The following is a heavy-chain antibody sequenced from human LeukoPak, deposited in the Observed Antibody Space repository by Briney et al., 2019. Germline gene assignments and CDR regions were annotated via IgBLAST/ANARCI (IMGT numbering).Heavy chain of an antibody. CDR1: VYTFTSDG. V-gene: IGHV1-18*01. J-gene: IGHJ6*03. CDR2: ISAYNGNT. Sequence: GASVKLSFTASVYTFTSDGITWVRQAPGQGLEWMGCISAYNGNTNYAQKLQGRVTMTAETPTSTAYMELRSLRSDYTAVYYCARRNRSYHMDVWAKGPRSPSP. CDR3: ARRNRSYHMDV.